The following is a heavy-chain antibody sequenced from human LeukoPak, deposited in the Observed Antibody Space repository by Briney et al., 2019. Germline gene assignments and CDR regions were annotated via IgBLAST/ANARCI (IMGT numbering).Heavy chain of an antibody. J-gene: IGHJ3*01. D-gene: IGHD3-10*01. CDR2: ISSSSSTI. V-gene: IGHV3-48*01. CDR1: GFTFSSYS. Sequence: QPGGSLRLSCAASGFTFSSYSMNWVRQAPGKELEWVSYISSSSSTIYYADSVKGRFTISRDNAKNSLYLQMDSLSAEDTAVYYCAREKGTMAREMALETWGQGTMVTVSS. CDR3: AREKGTMAREMALET.